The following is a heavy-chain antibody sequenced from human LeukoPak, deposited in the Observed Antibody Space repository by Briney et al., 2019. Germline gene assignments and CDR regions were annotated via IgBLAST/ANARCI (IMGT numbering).Heavy chain of an antibody. CDR3: ARKGVIYYDSSGYPYYFDY. CDR1: GFTFSDYY. CDR2: IKQDGSEK. V-gene: IGHV3-7*01. J-gene: IGHJ4*02. D-gene: IGHD3-22*01. Sequence: AGGSLRLSCAASGFTFSDYYMSWIRQAPGKGLEWVANIKQDGSEKYYVDSVKGRFTISRDNAKNSLYLQMNSLRAEDTAVYYCARKGVIYYDSSGYPYYFDYWGQGTLVTVSS.